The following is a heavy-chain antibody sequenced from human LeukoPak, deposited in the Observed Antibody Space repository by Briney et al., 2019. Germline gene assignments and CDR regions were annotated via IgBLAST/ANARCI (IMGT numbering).Heavy chain of an antibody. CDR3: AKPLGFGELLGFDY. D-gene: IGHD3-10*01. Sequence: GRSLRPSCAASGFTFSSYGMHWVRQAPGKGLEWVAVIWYDGSNKYYADSVKGRFTISRDNSKNTLYLQMNSLRAEDTAVYYCAKPLGFGELLGFDYWGQGTLVTVSS. CDR1: GFTFSSYG. CDR2: IWYDGSNK. J-gene: IGHJ4*02. V-gene: IGHV3-33*06.